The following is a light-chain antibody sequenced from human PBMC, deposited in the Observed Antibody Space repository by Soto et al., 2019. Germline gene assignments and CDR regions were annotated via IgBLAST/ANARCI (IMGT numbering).Light chain of an antibody. CDR1: QSVNSH. Sequence: EIEMTQSPATLSVSTGERATLSCRASQSVNSHLAWYQQKPGQAPRLLIYGASSRATGIPDRFSGSGSGTEFTLTISSLQPDDFATYYCQHYNSYSEAFGQGTKVDIK. CDR3: QHYNSYSEA. V-gene: IGKV3D-15*01. CDR2: GAS. J-gene: IGKJ1*01.